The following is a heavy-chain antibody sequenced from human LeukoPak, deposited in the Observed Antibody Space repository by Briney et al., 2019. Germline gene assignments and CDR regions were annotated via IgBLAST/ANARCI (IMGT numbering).Heavy chain of an antibody. V-gene: IGHV3-23*01. CDR3: ARAHRVAAAFDY. J-gene: IGHJ4*02. CDR1: GFTFTSYA. D-gene: IGHD2-2*01. CDR2: ISANGGST. Sequence: GGSLRLSCAASGFTFTSYAMSWVRQAPGKGLEWVASISANGGSTYYADSVKGRLTISRADSKSTVYLQMNSLRAEDTALYYCARAHRVAAAFDYWGQGALVTVSS.